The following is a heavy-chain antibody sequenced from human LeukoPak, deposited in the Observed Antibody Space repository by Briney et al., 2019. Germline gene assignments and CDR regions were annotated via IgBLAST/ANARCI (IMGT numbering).Heavy chain of an antibody. V-gene: IGHV1-18*01. CDR3: AREGYCSSTSCYGEDYYYYYMDV. CDR2: ISAYNGNT. Sequence: ASVKVSCKASGYTFTSYGISWVRQAPGQGLEWMGWISAYNGNTNYAQKLQGRVTMTTDTSTSTVYMELSSLRSEDTAVYYCAREGYCSSTSCYGEDYYYYYMDVWGKGTTVTVSS. D-gene: IGHD2-2*01. CDR1: GYTFTSYG. J-gene: IGHJ6*03.